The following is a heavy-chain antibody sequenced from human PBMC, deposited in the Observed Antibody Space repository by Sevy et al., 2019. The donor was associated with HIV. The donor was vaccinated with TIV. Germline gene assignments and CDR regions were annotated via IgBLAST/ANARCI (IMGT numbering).Heavy chain of an antibody. CDR3: AREDITSPNTVLSFDV. D-gene: IGHD4-4*01. V-gene: IGHV1-2*06. CDR2: INPKSGDT. CDR1: GYIFSDYN. Sequence: ASVKVSCKSTGYIFSDYNMHWVRQAPGQGLEWMALINPKSGDTIYAQRFRGRDSMTRDTSMRTAYMELSGLTSDDTAVYYCAREDITSPNTVLSFDVWGQGTMVTVSS. J-gene: IGHJ3*01.